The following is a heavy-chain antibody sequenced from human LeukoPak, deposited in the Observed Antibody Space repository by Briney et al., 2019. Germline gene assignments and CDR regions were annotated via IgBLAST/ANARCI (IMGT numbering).Heavy chain of an antibody. V-gene: IGHV1-18*01. CDR3: GRVDMATTKDY. Sequence: ASVKVSCKASGYTFTSYGISWVRRAPGQGLEWMGWISAYNGDTKYGQNFQGRVTMTTDTSTTTAYMDLRSLSSDDTAVYFCGRVDMATTKDYWGQGTLVTVSS. CDR1: GYTFTSYG. J-gene: IGHJ4*02. CDR2: ISAYNGDT. D-gene: IGHD5-24*01.